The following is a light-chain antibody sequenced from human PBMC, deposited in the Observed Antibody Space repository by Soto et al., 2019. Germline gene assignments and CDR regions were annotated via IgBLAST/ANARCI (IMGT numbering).Light chain of an antibody. Sequence: QSVLTQPPSSSASPGESARITCTLPSDINVGSYNIYWYQQKPGSPPRYLLYYYSDSDKGQGSGVPSRFSGSKDASATTGILLISGLQSEDEADYYCMIWPSTAVVFGGGTKVTVL. CDR3: MIWPSTAVV. CDR1: SDINVGSYN. V-gene: IGLV5-37*01. CDR2: YYSDSDK. J-gene: IGLJ2*01.